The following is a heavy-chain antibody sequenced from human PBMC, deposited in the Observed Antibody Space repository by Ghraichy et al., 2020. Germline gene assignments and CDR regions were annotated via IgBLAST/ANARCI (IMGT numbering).Heavy chain of an antibody. D-gene: IGHD7-27*01. V-gene: IGHV4-38-2*01. J-gene: IGHJ5*02. Sequence: GSLRLSCAVSGYSISSGYYWGWIRQPPGKGLEWIGSIYHSGSTYYNPSLKSRVTISVDTSKNQFSLKLSSVTAADTAVYYCARVSGERWVHNWFDPWGQGTLVTVSS. CDR3: ARVSGERWVHNWFDP. CDR2: IYHSGST. CDR1: GYSISSGYY.